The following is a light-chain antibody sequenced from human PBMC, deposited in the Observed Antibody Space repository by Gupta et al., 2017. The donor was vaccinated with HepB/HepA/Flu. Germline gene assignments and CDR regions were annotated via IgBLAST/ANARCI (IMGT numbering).Light chain of an antibody. Sequence: QSVLTQPPSVSAAAGQKVTISCSGSSSNIGNNYVSWYQQLPGTAPKLLIYESNKRPSEIPDRFSASKSGTSATLGITGLQTGEEADYYCDTWDNSRRGGVFGTGTKVTVL. V-gene: IGLV1-51*02. CDR2: ESN. CDR1: SSNIGNNY. J-gene: IGLJ1*01. CDR3: DTWDNSRRGGV.